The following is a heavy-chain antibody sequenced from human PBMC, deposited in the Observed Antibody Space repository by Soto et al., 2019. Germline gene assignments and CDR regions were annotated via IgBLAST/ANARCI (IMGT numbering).Heavy chain of an antibody. CDR3: AKGAYDPLLLHH. Sequence: EVQLLESGGGLVQPGGSLRLSCAASGFTFGSSTINWVRQAPGEGLEWVSSISSGGDITYYADSVKGRFTISRDNSKNTLSLQMNSLRAEDTAIYYCAKGAYDPLLLHHWGQGTLVSGSS. D-gene: IGHD3-22*01. J-gene: IGHJ1*01. CDR1: GFTFGSST. CDR2: ISSGGDIT. V-gene: IGHV3-23*01.